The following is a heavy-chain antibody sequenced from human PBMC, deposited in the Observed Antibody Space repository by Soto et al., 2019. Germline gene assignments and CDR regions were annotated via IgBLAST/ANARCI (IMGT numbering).Heavy chain of an antibody. CDR1: GGSISSSKW. Sequence: SETLSLTCAVSGGSISSSKWCSWGRHPPGXGXXWIGEIYHSGSKKHNPSLTRRVTLQVHKPNNQFSLKLTSVTAHHTAVYYCPRSPDSRGYYPRWYYYGMDVWGQGTTVTVSS. CDR2: IYHSGSK. J-gene: IGHJ6*02. CDR3: PRSPDSRGYYPRWYYYGMDV. D-gene: IGHD3-22*01. V-gene: IGHV4-4*02.